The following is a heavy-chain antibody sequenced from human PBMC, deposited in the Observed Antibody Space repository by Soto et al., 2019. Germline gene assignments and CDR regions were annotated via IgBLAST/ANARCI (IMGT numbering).Heavy chain of an antibody. CDR3: ARGGIAVAAPKTYSFDY. V-gene: IGHV4-61*01. J-gene: IGHJ4*02. CDR2: INYSGST. D-gene: IGHD6-19*01. Sequence: SETLSLTCAVSGGYVSSGSYYWSWQRPPPGKGLEWIGEINYSGSTNYNPSHNSRVTISVDTSKNQFSLKLSPVTAADTAVYYCARGGIAVAAPKTYSFDYWGQGTLVTVSS. CDR1: GGYVSSGSYY.